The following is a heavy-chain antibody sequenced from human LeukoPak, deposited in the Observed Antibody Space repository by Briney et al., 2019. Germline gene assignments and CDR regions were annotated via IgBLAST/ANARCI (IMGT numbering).Heavy chain of an antibody. V-gene: IGHV3-13*01. CDR3: ARWDSSSSRRGWFDH. Sequence: GGSLRLSCAASGFTFRRYDMHWVRQATGKGLEWVSGIGTAGDTYYPGSVKGRFTISRENAKNSLYLQMNSLRAGDTAVYYCARWDSSSSRRGWFDHWGQGTLVTVSS. CDR2: IGTAGDT. D-gene: IGHD6-13*01. CDR1: GFTFRRYD. J-gene: IGHJ5*02.